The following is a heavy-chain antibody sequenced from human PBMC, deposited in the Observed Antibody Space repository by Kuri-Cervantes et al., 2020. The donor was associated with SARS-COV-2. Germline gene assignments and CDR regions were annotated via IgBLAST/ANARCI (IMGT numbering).Heavy chain of an antibody. Sequence: GSLRLSCAVYGGSFSGYYWSWIRQPPGKGLEWIGEINHSGSTNYNPSLKSRVTISVDTSKNQFSLKLSSVTAADTAVYYCARGGGDYGSGKGKKTPLRGHYYYGMDVWGQGTTVTVSS. CDR3: ARGGGDYGSGKGKKTPLRGHYYYGMDV. D-gene: IGHD3-10*01. CDR2: INHSGST. V-gene: IGHV4-34*01. CDR1: GGSFSGYY. J-gene: IGHJ6*02.